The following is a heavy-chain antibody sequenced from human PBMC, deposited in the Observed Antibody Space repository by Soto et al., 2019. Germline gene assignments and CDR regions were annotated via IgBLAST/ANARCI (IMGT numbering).Heavy chain of an antibody. CDR1: GFTFSSYA. D-gene: IGHD6-19*01. J-gene: IGHJ3*02. CDR3: ARSNAWSSGWLVDRVAFDI. V-gene: IGHV3-33*08. Sequence: HPGGSLRLSCAASGFTFSSYAMSWVRQAPGKGLEWVAVIGNDGGNTYYADSVKGRFTISRDNSKNTLYLQMNSLRAEDTAVYYCARSNAWSSGWLVDRVAFDIWGQGTMVTVSS. CDR2: IGNDGGNT.